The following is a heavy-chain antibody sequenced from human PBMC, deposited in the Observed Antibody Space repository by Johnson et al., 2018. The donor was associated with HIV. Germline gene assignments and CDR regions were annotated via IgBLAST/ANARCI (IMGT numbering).Heavy chain of an antibody. D-gene: IGHD3-10*01. J-gene: IGHJ3*02. CDR3: AGSDPSTLLWFGDNDAFDI. CDR1: GFTFSDYY. CDR2: ISYDGSNK. Sequence: QVQLVESGGGVVQPGRSLRLSCAASGFTFSDYYMSWIRQAPGKGLEWVAVISYDGSNKYYADSVKGRFTISRDNSKNTLYLQMNSLRAEDTAVYYCAGSDPSTLLWFGDNDAFDIWGQGTMVTVSS. V-gene: IGHV3-30*03.